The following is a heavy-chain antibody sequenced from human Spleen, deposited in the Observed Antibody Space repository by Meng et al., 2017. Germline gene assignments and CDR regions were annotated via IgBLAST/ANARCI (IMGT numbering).Heavy chain of an antibody. D-gene: IGHD6-13*01. CDR3: ARDLGGIFAY. CDR1: GFTFSSYD. Sequence: GESLKISCAASGFTFSSYDMHWVRQATGKGLEWVSAIGTAGDTYYPGSVKGRFTISRENAKNSLYLQMNSLRAGDTAVYYCARDLGGIFAYWGQGALVTVSS. J-gene: IGHJ4*02. CDR2: IGTAGDT. V-gene: IGHV3-13*01.